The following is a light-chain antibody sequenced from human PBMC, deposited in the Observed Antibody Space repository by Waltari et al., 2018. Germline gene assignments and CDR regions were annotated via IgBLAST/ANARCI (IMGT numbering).Light chain of an antibody. CDR2: KDN. V-gene: IGLV3-25*03. CDR1: AFGKQL. J-gene: IGLJ3*02. Sequence: SYELTQPPSVSVSPGQTARITCPGDAFGKQLGYWYQQKPGQAPVVIIYKDNERPSGIPERFSGSSSGTTVALTIRDVQAEDEADYYCQSTDNSGASLVFGGGTKLSVL. CDR3: QSTDNSGASLV.